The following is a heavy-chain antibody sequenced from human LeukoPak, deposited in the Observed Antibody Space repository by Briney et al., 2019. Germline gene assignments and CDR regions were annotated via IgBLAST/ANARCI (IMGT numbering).Heavy chain of an antibody. J-gene: IGHJ6*02. CDR2: IYTSGST. V-gene: IGHV4-61*02. Sequence: SQTLSLTCTVSGGSISSGSYYWSWIRQPAGKGLEWIGRIYTSGSTNYNPSLKSRVTISVDTPKNQFSLKLSSVTAADTAVYYCARSATRYSSKYYYGMDVWGQGTTVTVSS. CDR1: GGSISSGSYY. CDR3: ARSATRYSSKYYYGMDV. D-gene: IGHD4-11*01.